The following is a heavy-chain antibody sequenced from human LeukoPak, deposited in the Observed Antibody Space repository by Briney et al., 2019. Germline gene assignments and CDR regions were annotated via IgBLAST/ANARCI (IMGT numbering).Heavy chain of an antibody. CDR2: IYYSGST. V-gene: IGHV4-39*01. CDR1: GGSISSSSYY. D-gene: IGHD1-7*01. Sequence: RPSETLSLTCTVSGGSISSSSYYWGWIRQPPGKGLEWIGSIYYSGSTYYNPSLKSRVTISVDTSKNQFSLKLSSVTAADTAVYYCARHGPELQWFDPWGQGTLVTVSS. J-gene: IGHJ5*02. CDR3: ARHGPELQWFDP.